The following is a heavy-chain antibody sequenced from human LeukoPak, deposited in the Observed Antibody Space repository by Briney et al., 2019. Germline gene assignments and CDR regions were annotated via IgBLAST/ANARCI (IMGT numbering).Heavy chain of an antibody. CDR3: ARSPDYGDVHFDY. Sequence: ASVKVSCKASGGTFNSYAISWVRQDPGQGLEWMGRIIPILGIANYAQKFQGRVTITADKSTSTAYMELSSLRSEDTAVYYCARSPDYGDVHFDYWGQGTLVTVSS. V-gene: IGHV1-69*04. J-gene: IGHJ4*02. D-gene: IGHD4-17*01. CDR1: GGTFNSYA. CDR2: IIPILGIA.